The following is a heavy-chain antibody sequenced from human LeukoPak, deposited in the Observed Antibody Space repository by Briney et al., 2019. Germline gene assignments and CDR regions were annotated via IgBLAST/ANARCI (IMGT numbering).Heavy chain of an antibody. D-gene: IGHD1-26*01. J-gene: IGHJ3*02. CDR2: MYYSGST. CDR3: AGDTTKDAFDI. Sequence: SETLSPTCTVSGGSISSSSYYWGWIRQPPGKGLEWIGSMYYSGSTYYNPSLKSRVTISVDTSKNQFSLKLSSVTAADTAVYYCAGDTTKDAFDIWGQGTMVTVSS. CDR1: GGSISSSSYY. V-gene: IGHV4-39*01.